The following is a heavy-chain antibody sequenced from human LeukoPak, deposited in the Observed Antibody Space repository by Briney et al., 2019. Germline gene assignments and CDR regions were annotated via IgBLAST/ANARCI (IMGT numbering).Heavy chain of an antibody. V-gene: IGHV4-39*07. CDR3: ARTFYGSHLIEH. Sequence: PSETLSLTCTVSGASISSTAYYWGWIRQPPRKGLEWIASIYYSGSTYYNPSLKSRVTISVDTSKNQFSLSLRSVTPADTAVYYCARTFYGSHLIEHWDQGTLVIVSS. CDR2: IYYSGST. D-gene: IGHD6-19*01. J-gene: IGHJ4*02. CDR1: GASISSTAYY.